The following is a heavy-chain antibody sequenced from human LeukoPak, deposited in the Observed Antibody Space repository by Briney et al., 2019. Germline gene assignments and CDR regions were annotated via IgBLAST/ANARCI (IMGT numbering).Heavy chain of an antibody. V-gene: IGHV1-2*06. CDR3: ARSSPTYYFDSSGYYYGDY. CDR1: AYSFTDYY. J-gene: IGHJ4*02. D-gene: IGHD3-22*01. Sequence: ASVKVSCKASAYSFTDYYIHWVRQAPGQGLEWMGRINPNSGGTDYAQKFQGRVTMTRDTSISTAYMELSRLRSDDTAVYYCARSSPTYYFDSSGYYYGDYWGQGTLVILSS. CDR2: INPNSGGT.